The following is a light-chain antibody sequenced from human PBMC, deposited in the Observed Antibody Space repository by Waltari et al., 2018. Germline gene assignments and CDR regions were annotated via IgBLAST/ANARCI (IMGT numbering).Light chain of an antibody. CDR2: EVT. CDR1: SNDVGSYNL. CDR3: SSYAGSTTLVI. Sequence: QSALTQPASVSGSPGQSITISCTGTSNDVGSYNLVFWYQQYPGKAPTLMIYEVTKRPSGVSSRFSGSKSGNTASLTISGLQAEDEADYYCSSYAGSTTLVIFGGGTKLTV. J-gene: IGLJ2*01. V-gene: IGLV2-23*02.